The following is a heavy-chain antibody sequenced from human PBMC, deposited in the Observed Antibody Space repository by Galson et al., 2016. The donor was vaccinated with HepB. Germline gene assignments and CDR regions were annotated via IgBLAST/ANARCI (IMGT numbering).Heavy chain of an antibody. CDR1: GGSISSSDW. CDR2: IYDSENI. CDR3: ARGGDGYNSPLHY. V-gene: IGHV4-4*01. J-gene: IGHJ4*02. Sequence: LSLTCAVSGGSISSSDWWTWVRQPPGKGPEWIGEIYDSENINYNPSLKSRVTLSIDASKNQFSLTVNSVTAADTAVYFCARGGDGYNSPLHYWGPGTLVTVSS. D-gene: IGHD5-24*01.